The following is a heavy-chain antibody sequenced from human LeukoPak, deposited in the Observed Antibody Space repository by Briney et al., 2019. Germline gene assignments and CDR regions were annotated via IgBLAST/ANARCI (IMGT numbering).Heavy chain of an antibody. CDR2: MSYSRST. J-gene: IGHJ4*02. CDR1: GGSISSYY. D-gene: IGHD4-17*01. Sequence: PSETLSLTCTVSGGSISSYYWSWIRQPPGKGLEWIGYMSYSRSTNYNPSLKSRVTMSINTSKNQFSLRLSSVTAADTAVYYCARGSDFGDYWGQGTLVTVSS. CDR3: ARGSDFGDY. V-gene: IGHV4-59*01.